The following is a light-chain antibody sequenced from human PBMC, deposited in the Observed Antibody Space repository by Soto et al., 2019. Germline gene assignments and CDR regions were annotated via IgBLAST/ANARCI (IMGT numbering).Light chain of an antibody. J-gene: IGLJ2*01. CDR1: SSDVGSYNL. CDR2: EGS. Sequence: ALTQPASVSGSPGQSITLSCTGTSSDVGSYNLVSWYQQHPGKAPKLMIYEGSKRPSGVSNRFSGSKSGNTASLTISGLQAEDEADYYCCSYAGSSTFVVFGGGTKVTVL. CDR3: CSYAGSSTFVV. V-gene: IGLV2-23*03.